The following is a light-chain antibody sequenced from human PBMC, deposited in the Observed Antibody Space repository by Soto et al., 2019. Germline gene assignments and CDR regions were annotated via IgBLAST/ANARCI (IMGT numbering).Light chain of an antibody. CDR1: QSIGSN. J-gene: IGKJ2*02. CDR2: HTS. CDR3: QECHNWPRCT. Sequence: VMTQSPATLSVSPGERVILSCRASQSIGSNLAWCQQKPGQPPRLLIYHTSTRAPDIPPRFSGSGSGTEFTLPISSLQSEDFGIYFCQECHNWPRCTFGQGTKLQIK. V-gene: IGKV3-15*01.